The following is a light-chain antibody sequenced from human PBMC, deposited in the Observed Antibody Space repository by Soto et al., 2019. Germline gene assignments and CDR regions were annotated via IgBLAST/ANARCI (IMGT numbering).Light chain of an antibody. CDR3: GAWDSSLSGVV. CDR1: PFNVASGY. V-gene: IGLV1-51*01. J-gene: IGLJ3*02. CDR2: ANT. Sequence: QSVLPQPPSVSAAPGERVPSSCSGSPFNVASGYVSWYLSLPGTAPKILIYANTERPSGIPDRFSGSRSGATATLSITGLQTGDEGDYYCGAWDSSLSGVVFGGGTKVTVL.